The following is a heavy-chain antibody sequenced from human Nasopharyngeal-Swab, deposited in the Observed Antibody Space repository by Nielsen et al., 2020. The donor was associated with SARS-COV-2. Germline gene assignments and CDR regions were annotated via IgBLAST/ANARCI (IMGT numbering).Heavy chain of an antibody. J-gene: IGHJ4*02. Sequence: SLKISCAASGFSFSDYSMHWVRQAPGKGLEWVAVVWYNGFTKFYADSVKGRFTISRDNSKNTLDLQMNSLRAEDTAVYYCASGPLGWYEWDYWGQGALVTVSS. D-gene: IGHD6-19*01. CDR3: ASGPLGWYEWDY. V-gene: IGHV3-33*01. CDR1: GFSFSDYS. CDR2: VWYNGFTK.